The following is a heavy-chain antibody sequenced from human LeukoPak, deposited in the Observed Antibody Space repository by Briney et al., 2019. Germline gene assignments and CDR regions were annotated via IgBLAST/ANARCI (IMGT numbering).Heavy chain of an antibody. V-gene: IGHV3-30*02. CDR3: AKDSNYYYMDV. CDR2: IRYDGGNK. J-gene: IGHJ6*03. CDR1: GFTFSSYG. Sequence: GGSLRLSCAASGFTFSSYGMHWVRQAPGKGLEWVAFIRYDGGNKYYADSVKGRFTISRDNSKNTLYLQMNSLRAEDTAVYYCAKDSNYYYMDVWGKGTTVTVSS.